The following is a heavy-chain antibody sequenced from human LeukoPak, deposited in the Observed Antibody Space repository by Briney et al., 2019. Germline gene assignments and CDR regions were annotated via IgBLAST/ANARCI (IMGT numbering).Heavy chain of an antibody. CDR1: GSSFTSYW. CDR3: AIQGSSIAVTVDY. Sequence: GESLKISCQGSGSSFTSYWIGWVRQMPGKGLEWMGIIYPGDSDTRYSPSFQGQVTITADKSISTAYLQWSSLKASDTAMYYCAIQGSSIAVTVDYWGQGTLVTVSS. CDR2: IYPGDSDT. D-gene: IGHD6-19*01. V-gene: IGHV5-51*01. J-gene: IGHJ4*02.